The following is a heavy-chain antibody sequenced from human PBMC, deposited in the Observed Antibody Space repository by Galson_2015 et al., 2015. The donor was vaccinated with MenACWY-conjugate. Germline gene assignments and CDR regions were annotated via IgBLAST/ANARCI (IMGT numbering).Heavy chain of an antibody. CDR3: ARGHYGMDC. V-gene: IGHV3-7*03. J-gene: IGHJ6*02. Sequence: SLRLSCAASGFTFRNYWMTWVRQAPGKGLEWGASIKKDGSEKYYVDSVKGRFTISRDNAKNSLYLEMNSLRVEDTAVYSCARGHYGMDCWGQGTTVTASS. CDR2: IKKDGSEK. CDR1: GFTFRNYW.